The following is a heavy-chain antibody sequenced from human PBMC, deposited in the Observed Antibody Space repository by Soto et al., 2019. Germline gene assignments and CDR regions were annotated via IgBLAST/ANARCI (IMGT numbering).Heavy chain of an antibody. D-gene: IGHD2-2*01. CDR1: GYTFTGYY. CDR2: INPNSGGT. J-gene: IGHJ6*02. Sequence: ASVKVSCKASGYTFTGYYMHWVRQAPRQGLEWMGWINPNSGGTNYAQKFQGWVTMTRDTSISTAYMELSRLRSDDTAVYYCARGAEDIVVVPPNYGMDVWGHGTTVTVSS. V-gene: IGHV1-2*04. CDR3: ARGAEDIVVVPPNYGMDV.